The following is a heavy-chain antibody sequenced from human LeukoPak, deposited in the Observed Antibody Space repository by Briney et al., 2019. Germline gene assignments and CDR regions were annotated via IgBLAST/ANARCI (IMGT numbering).Heavy chain of an antibody. V-gene: IGHV1-18*01. CDR1: GYTFTIYG. CDR3: ARDSYDFWSGYYLDY. D-gene: IGHD3-3*01. Sequence: ASVKVSCKASGYTFTIYGISWGRQAPGQGLEWMGWITAYNGDTNYSQKLQGRVTMTTDTSTSTAYMELRSLRSDDTAVYYCARDSYDFWSGYYLDYWGQGTLVTVSS. CDR2: ITAYNGDT. J-gene: IGHJ4*02.